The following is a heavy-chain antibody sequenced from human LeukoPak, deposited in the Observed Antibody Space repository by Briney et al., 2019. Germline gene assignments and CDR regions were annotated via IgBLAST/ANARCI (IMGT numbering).Heavy chain of an antibody. D-gene: IGHD5-12*01. V-gene: IGHV3-21*01. Sequence: GGSLRLSCAVSGFTFSSYSMNWVRQAPGKGLEWVSSISSSSSYIYYADSVKGRFTISRDNAKNSLYLQMNSLRAEDTAVYYCAREWLANLDYWGQGTLVTVSS. J-gene: IGHJ4*02. CDR2: ISSSSSYI. CDR3: AREWLANLDY. CDR1: GFTFSSYS.